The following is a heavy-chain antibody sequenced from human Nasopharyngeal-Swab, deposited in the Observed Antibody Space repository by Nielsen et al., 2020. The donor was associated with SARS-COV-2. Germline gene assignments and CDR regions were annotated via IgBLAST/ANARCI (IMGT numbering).Heavy chain of an antibody. CDR3: AWKSSGWYGSYDY. CDR1: GYSFTSYW. J-gene: IGHJ4*02. D-gene: IGHD6-19*01. Sequence: GGSLRLSCQGSGYSFTSYWIAWVRQMPGKGLAWMGIIYPGDSDTRYSPSFQGQVTISADKSINTAYLQWSSLKASDTAMYYCAWKSSGWYGSYDYWGQGTLVTVSS. V-gene: IGHV5-51*01. CDR2: IYPGDSDT.